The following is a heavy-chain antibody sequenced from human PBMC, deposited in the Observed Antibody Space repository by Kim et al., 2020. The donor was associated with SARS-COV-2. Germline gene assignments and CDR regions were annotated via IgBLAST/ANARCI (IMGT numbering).Heavy chain of an antibody. J-gene: IGHJ4*02. Sequence: ASVKVSCKASGYTFTSYGISWVRQAPGQGLEWMGWISAYNGNTNYAQKLQGRVTMTTDTSTSTAYMELRSLRSDDTAGYYCARVVTMVRGPQRHFDYWGQGTLVTVSS. CDR3: ARVVTMVRGPQRHFDY. CDR1: GYTFTSYG. CDR2: ISAYNGNT. V-gene: IGHV1-18*01. D-gene: IGHD3-10*01.